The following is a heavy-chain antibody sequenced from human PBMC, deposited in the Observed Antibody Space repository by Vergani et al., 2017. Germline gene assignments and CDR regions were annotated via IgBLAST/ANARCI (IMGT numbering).Heavy chain of an antibody. CDR1: GGSVSSGSYY. D-gene: IGHD6-13*01. J-gene: IGHJ4*02. Sequence: QVQLPESGPGLVKPSETLSLTCTVSGGSVSSGSYYWSWIRPPPGKGLEWIGYIYYSGRTNYNPSLKSRVNISVDTSKNQFSLKLSSVTAADTAVYYCARGVVAAAGIDYWGQGTLVTVSA. V-gene: IGHV4-61*01. CDR3: ARGVVAAAGIDY. CDR2: IYYSGRT.